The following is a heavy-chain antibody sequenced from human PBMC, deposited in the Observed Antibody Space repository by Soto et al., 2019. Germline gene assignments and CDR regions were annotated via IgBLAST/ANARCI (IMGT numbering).Heavy chain of an antibody. CDR3: ARVRYRVAAAGYYYGMDV. CDR2: IKQDGSEK. V-gene: IGHV3-7*01. CDR1: GFTFSSYW. Sequence: VGSLRLSCAASGFTFSSYWMSWVRQAPGKGLEWVANIKQDGSEKYYVDSVKGRFTISRDNAKNSLYLQMNSLRAEDTAVYYCARVRYRVAAAGYYYGMDVWGQGTTVTVSS. D-gene: IGHD6-13*01. J-gene: IGHJ6*02.